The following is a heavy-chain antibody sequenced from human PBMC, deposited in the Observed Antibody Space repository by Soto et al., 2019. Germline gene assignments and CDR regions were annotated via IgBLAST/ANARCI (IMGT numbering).Heavy chain of an antibody. Sequence: GGSLRLSCAASGFTFSSYSMNWVRQAPGKGLEWVSSISSSSSYIYYADSVKGRFTISRDNAKNSLYLQMNSLRAEDTAVYYCARAGTIFGVVNGMDVWGQGTTVTVSS. CDR3: ARAGTIFGVVNGMDV. CDR1: GFTFSSYS. D-gene: IGHD3-3*01. CDR2: ISSSSSYI. J-gene: IGHJ6*02. V-gene: IGHV3-21*01.